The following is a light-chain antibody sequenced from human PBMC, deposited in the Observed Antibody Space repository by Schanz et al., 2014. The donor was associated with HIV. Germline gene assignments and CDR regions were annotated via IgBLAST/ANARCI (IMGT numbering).Light chain of an antibody. CDR1: HDISSY. V-gene: IGKV1-27*01. CDR2: AAS. Sequence: DIQMTQSPSSLSASVGDRVTITCRASHDISSYLAWYQQNPGKVPKLLIHAASTLQSGVPSRFSGRGSGTEFTFTISSLQSEDFAFYYCQQYISWPLTFGQGTRLDIK. J-gene: IGKJ5*01. CDR3: QQYISWPLT.